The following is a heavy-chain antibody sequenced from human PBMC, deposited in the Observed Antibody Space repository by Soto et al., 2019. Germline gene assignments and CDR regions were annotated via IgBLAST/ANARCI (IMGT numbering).Heavy chain of an antibody. CDR2: MNPNSGNT. J-gene: IGHJ5*02. D-gene: IGHD6-13*01. CDR1: GYTFTSYD. V-gene: IGHV1-8*01. CDR3: ARERSAAGTGGFDP. Sequence: QVQLVQSGAEVKKPGASVKVSCKASGYTFTSYDINWVRQATGQGLVWMGWMNPNSGNTGYAQKFQGRVTMTRNTSISTAYMELSSLRSEDTDVYYCARERSAAGTGGFDPWGQGTLVTVSS.